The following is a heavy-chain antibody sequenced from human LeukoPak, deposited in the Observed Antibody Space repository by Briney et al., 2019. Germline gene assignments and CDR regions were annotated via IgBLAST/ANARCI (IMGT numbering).Heavy chain of an antibody. CDR1: GYTFTGYY. Sequence: ASVKVSGKASGYTFTGYYMHWVRQAPGQGLEWMGWINPNSGGTNYAQKFQGRVTMTRDTSIDTAYMELRRLKTDDTAVYYCARNANYFGSGNSFDYWGQGTLVTVSS. CDR2: INPNSGGT. J-gene: IGHJ4*02. CDR3: ARNANYFGSGNSFDY. D-gene: IGHD3-10*01. V-gene: IGHV1-2*02.